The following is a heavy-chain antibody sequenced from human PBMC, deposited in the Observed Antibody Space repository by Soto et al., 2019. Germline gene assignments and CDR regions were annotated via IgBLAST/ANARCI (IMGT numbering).Heavy chain of an antibody. CDR1: GGFISNSAYY. J-gene: IGHJ4*02. CDR3: ARVDPTLVCLDY. Sequence: SETLSLTCTVSGGFISNSAYYWSWIRQHPGKGLEWIGYIYYSGATYDNPSLKSRLTISVDTSKNQFSLKLSSVTAADTAVYYCARVDPTLVCLDYSAQGTHVPVSS. D-gene: IGHD6-6*01. V-gene: IGHV4-31*03. CDR2: IYYSGAT.